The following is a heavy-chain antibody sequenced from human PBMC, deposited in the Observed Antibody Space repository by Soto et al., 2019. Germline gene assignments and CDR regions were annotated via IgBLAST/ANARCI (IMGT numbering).Heavy chain of an antibody. CDR2: IYYSGRT. CDR3: ARARSLDAFDI. V-gene: IGHV4-59*01. CDR1: GGSISSYY. Sequence: QVQLQESGPGLVKPSETLSLTCTVSGGSISSYYWSWVRQPPGKGLEWIGYIYYSGRTNYNPSLKSRVTISVDTSKNQFSLKLSSVSAADTAVYYCARARSLDAFDIWGQGTMVTVSS. J-gene: IGHJ3*02.